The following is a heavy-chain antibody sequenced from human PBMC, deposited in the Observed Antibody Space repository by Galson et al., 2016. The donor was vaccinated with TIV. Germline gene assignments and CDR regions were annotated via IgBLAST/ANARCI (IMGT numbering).Heavy chain of an antibody. CDR2: FFHPGAV. V-gene: IGHV4-38-2*02. D-gene: IGHD2-21*02. J-gene: IGHJ4*02. CDR3: TRHIGGDFGDY. Sequence: SETLSLTCTVSGYSINSHYFWAWLRQPPGKGLEWIGSFFHPGAVYYNPSLERRVTMSGDTSKNHFSLRLTSVTAADTAIYYCTRHIGGDFGDYVGQGILVTVS. CDR1: GYSINSHYF.